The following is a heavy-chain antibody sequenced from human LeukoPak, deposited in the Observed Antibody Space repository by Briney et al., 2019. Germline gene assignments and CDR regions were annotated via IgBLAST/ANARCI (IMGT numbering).Heavy chain of an antibody. CDR3: ARGGSLGY. Sequence: GWSLRLSCAASGFTFSSYEMNWVRQAPGKGLEWVSKISSSGSAIYYAVSVKGRFTSARDNAKSTLYMQMNSLRVEDTAVYYCARGGSLGYWGQGTLVTVSS. CDR2: ISSSGSAI. J-gene: IGHJ4*02. CDR1: GFTFSSYE. D-gene: IGHD6-19*01. V-gene: IGHV3-48*03.